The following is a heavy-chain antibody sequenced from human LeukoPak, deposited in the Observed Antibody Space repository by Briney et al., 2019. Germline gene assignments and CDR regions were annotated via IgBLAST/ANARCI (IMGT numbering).Heavy chain of an antibody. Sequence: ASVKVSCKASVYTFTGYYMHWVRQAPGQGLEWMGWINPNSGGTNYAQKFQGRVTMTRDTSISTAYMELSRLRSDDTAVYYCARLYCTNGVCAEGNWFDPWGQGTLVTVSS. V-gene: IGHV1-2*02. CDR1: VYTFTGYY. CDR2: INPNSGGT. J-gene: IGHJ5*02. D-gene: IGHD2-8*01. CDR3: ARLYCTNGVCAEGNWFDP.